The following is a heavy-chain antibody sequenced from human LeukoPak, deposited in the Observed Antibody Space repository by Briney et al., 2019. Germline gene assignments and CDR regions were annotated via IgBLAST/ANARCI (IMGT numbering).Heavy chain of an antibody. V-gene: IGHV1-8*01. Sequence: ASVKVSCKASGYTFTSYDINWVRQAAGQGLEWMGWMNPNSGNTVYAQKFQGRVTMTRNTSISTAYMELSSLRSEDTAVYYCARVVVVTARSGRDFQHWGQGTLVTVSS. CDR2: MNPNSGNT. CDR3: ARVVVVTARSGRDFQH. CDR1: GYTFTSYD. J-gene: IGHJ1*01. D-gene: IGHD2-21*02.